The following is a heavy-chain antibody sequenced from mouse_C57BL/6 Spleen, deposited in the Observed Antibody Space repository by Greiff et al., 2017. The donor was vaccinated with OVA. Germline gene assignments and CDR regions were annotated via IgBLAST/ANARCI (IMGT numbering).Heavy chain of an antibody. Sequence: EVQLVESGGGLVTPGGSLTLSCAASGFTFSSYALSWVPPTPAKMLSWVATISDGCSYTYYPDTVKGRFTIFRDNAKNNLYLQMSHLKSEDTAMYYCARDRKGSREAWGYFDYWGQGTTLTVSS. J-gene: IGHJ2*01. CDR1: GFTFSSYA. D-gene: IGHD1-1*01. CDR3: ARDRKGSREAWGYFDY. CDR2: ISDGCSYT. V-gene: IGHV5-4*01.